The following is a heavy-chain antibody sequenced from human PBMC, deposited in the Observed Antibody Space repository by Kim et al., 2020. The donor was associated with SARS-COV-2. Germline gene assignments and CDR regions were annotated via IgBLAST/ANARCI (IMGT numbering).Heavy chain of an antibody. CDR1: KFTFSDYY. Sequence: GGSLRLSCAASKFTFSDYYMSWIRQAPGKGLEWVSYISSSSGYTNYADSVKGRFTISRDNAKNSLYLQMNSLRTGDTAVYYCATYSSSSSSQYWGQGTLV. CDR3: ATYSSSSSSQY. CDR2: ISSSSGYT. V-gene: IGHV3-11*03. D-gene: IGHD6-6*01. J-gene: IGHJ1*01.